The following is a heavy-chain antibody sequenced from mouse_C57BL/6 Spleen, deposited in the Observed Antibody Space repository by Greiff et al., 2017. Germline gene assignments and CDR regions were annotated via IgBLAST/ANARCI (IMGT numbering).Heavy chain of an antibody. Sequence: QVQLQQPGAELVRPGSSVKLSCKASGYTFTSSWMHWVKQRPIQGLEWIGNIDPSDSETHYNQKFKDKATLTVDKSSSTAYMQLSSLTSEDSAVYYCARNSNYAMDYWGQGTSVTVSS. V-gene: IGHV1-52*01. J-gene: IGHJ4*01. CDR1: GYTFTSSW. CDR3: ARNSNYAMDY. D-gene: IGHD2-5*01. CDR2: IDPSDSET.